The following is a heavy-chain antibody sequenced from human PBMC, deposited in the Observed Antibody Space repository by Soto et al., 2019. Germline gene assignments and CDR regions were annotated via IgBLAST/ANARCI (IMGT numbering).Heavy chain of an antibody. CDR1: GGSISSSSYY. Sequence: ETLYLTCTVSGGSISSSSYYLGSIRQPPGKGLEWIERIYYSENTYYNQSLKSRLTISVHTYKNKFSLKLRPVTAAHTAVYYCARHGVVPESGYYCYGMDVWGQGTTVTVSS. CDR2: IYYSENT. D-gene: IGHD2-2*01. CDR3: ARHGVVPESGYYCYGMDV. J-gene: IGHJ6*02. V-gene: IGHV4-39*01.